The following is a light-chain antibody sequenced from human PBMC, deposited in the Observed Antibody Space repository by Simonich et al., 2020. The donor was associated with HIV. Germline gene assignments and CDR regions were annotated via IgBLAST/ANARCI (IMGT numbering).Light chain of an antibody. CDR3: QQYGSSPQT. CDR2: DAS. CDR1: QSVSSSY. J-gene: IGKJ2*01. Sequence: EIVLTQSPGTLSLSPGERATPSCRASQSVSSSYLAWYQQKPGLAPRLLIYDASSRATGIPDRCSGSGSGTDFTLTISRLEPEDFAVYYCQQYGSSPQTFGQGTKLEIK. V-gene: IGKV3D-20*01.